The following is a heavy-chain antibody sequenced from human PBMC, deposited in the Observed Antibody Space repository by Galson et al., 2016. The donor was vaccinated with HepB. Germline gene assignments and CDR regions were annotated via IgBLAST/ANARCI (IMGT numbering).Heavy chain of an antibody. CDR2: ISPTSNDI. CDR1: GFTFSDYY. D-gene: IGHD1-26*01. Sequence: SLRLSCAASGFTFSDYYMSWIRQAPGKGLEWVSYISPTSNDINFADSVVGRFSISIDNAKNSLYLQMNTLGAEDTAVYYCASPSGRFSVHTFDLWGQGTMVTVSS. V-gene: IGHV3-11*06. CDR3: ASPSGRFSVHTFDL. J-gene: IGHJ3*01.